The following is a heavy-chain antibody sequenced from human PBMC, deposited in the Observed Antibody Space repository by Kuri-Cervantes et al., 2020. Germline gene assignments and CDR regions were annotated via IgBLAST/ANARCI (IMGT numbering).Heavy chain of an antibody. J-gene: IGHJ4*02. CDR1: GLTFSSYA. CDR3: ASGYDFWSVYQNYFSS. Sequence: GGSLRLSCAAPGLTFSSYAMSWVRQAPGKGLEWVSYISSSSSTIYYADSVKGRFTISRDNAKNSLYLQMNSLRAEDTAVYYCASGYDFWSVYQNYFSSWGQGTVVTVSS. V-gene: IGHV3-48*01. CDR2: ISSSSSTI. D-gene: IGHD3-3*01.